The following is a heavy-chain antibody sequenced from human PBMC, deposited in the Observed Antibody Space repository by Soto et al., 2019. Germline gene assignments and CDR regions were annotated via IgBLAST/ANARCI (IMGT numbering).Heavy chain of an antibody. V-gene: IGHV4-38-2*01. D-gene: IGHD2-2*02. CDR3: ARGYCSSTSCYMSFDY. CDR1: GYSISSGYY. J-gene: IGHJ4*02. CDR2: IYHSGST. Sequence: SETLSLTCAVSGYSISSGYYWGWIRQPPGKGLEWIGSIYHSGSTYYNPSLKSRVTISVDTSKNQFSLKLRSVTAADTAVYYCARGYCSSTSCYMSFDYWGQGTLVTVSS.